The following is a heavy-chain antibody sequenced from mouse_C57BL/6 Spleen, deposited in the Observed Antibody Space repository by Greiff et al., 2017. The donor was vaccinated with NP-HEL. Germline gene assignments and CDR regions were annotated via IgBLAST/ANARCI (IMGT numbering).Heavy chain of an antibody. CDR2: FYPGSGSI. D-gene: IGHD4-1*01. V-gene: IGHV1-62-2*01. CDR3: ARHEAGRYAMDY. Sequence: QVHVKQSGAELVKPGASVKLSCKASGYTFTEYTIHWVKQRSGQGLEWIGWFYPGSGSIKYNEKFKDKATLTADKSSSTVYMELSRLTSEDSAVYFCARHEAGRYAMDYWGQGTSVTVSS. CDR1: GYTFTEYT. J-gene: IGHJ4*01.